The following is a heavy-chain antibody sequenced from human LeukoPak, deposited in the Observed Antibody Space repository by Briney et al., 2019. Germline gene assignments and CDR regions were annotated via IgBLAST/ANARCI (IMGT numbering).Heavy chain of an antibody. CDR2: ISGSGGGT. D-gene: IGHD6-13*01. CDR1: GFSFSNYA. V-gene: IGHV3-23*01. CDR3: AKDRLDGAAAEY. J-gene: IGHJ4*02. Sequence: GGSLRLSCAASGFSFSNYAMSWVRQTPGKGVEWVSVISGSGGGTYYAESVKGGFTISRDNSKKTLYLQMNSLRAEDTAVYHCAKDRLDGAAAEYWGQGTLVTVSS.